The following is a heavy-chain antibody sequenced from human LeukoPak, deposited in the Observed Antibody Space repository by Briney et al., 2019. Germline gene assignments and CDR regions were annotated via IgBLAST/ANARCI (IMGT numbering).Heavy chain of an antibody. CDR1: GFTFSSYS. CDR2: ISSSRSTI. Sequence: GGSLRLSCAASGFTFSSYSMNWVRQAPGKGLEWVSYISSSRSTIYYADSVKGRFTISRDNTKNSLYLQMNSLRDEDTAVYYCARGVYSSSAGAFDIWGQGTVVTVSS. CDR3: ARGVYSSSAGAFDI. V-gene: IGHV3-48*02. D-gene: IGHD6-6*01. J-gene: IGHJ3*02.